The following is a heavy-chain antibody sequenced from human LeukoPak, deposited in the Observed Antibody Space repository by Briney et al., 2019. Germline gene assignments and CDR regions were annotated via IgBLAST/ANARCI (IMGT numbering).Heavy chain of an antibody. J-gene: IGHJ4*02. Sequence: PGGSLRLSCAASGFTFSNAWMSWVRQAPGKGLEWVGRIKSKTDGGTTDYAAPVKGRFTISRDDSKNTLYLQMNSLKTEDTAVYYCTTVLWELLYLLEDYWGQGTLVTVSS. D-gene: IGHD1-26*01. CDR3: TTVLWELLYLLEDY. V-gene: IGHV3-15*01. CDR2: IKSKTDGGTT. CDR1: GFTFSNAW.